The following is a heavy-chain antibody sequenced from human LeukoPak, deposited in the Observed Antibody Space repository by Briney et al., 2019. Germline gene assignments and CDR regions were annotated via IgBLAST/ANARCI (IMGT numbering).Heavy chain of an antibody. CDR3: ARERITMVLGVIITAEGLDY. D-gene: IGHD3-10*01. CDR1: GYTLTSYG. V-gene: IGHV1-18*01. CDR2: ISAYNGNT. J-gene: IGHJ4*02. Sequence: ASVKVSCKASGYTLTSYGISWVRQAPGQGLEWMGWISAYNGNTNYAQKLQGRVTMTTDTSTSTAYMELRSLRSDDTAVYYCARERITMVLGVIITAEGLDYWGQGTLVTVSS.